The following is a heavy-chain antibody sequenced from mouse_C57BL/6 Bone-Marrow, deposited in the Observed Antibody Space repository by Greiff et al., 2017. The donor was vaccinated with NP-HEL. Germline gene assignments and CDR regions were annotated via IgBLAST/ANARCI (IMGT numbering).Heavy chain of an antibody. Sequence: VQLQQSGAELVRPGASVKLSCTASGFNIKDDYMHWVKQRPEQGLEWIGWIDPENGDTEYASKFQGKATITADTSSNTAYLQLSSLTSEDTAVYYCTPDFPYYYAMDYWGQGTSVTVSS. J-gene: IGHJ4*01. CDR1: GFNIKDDY. V-gene: IGHV14-4*01. CDR3: TPDFPYYYAMDY. CDR2: IDPENGDT.